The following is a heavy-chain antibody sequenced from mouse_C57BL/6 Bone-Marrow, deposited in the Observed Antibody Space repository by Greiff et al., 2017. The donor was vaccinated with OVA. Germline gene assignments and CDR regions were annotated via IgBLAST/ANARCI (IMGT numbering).Heavy chain of an antibody. Sequence: EVKLQESGPGLAKPSQPLSLTCSVTGYSITSDYWNWIRKFPGNKLEYMGYISYSGSTYYNPSLKSRISITRDTSKNQYYLQLNSVTTEDTATYYCARYYYGNWKYFDVWGTGTTVTVSS. V-gene: IGHV3-8*01. J-gene: IGHJ1*03. CDR3: ARYYYGNWKYFDV. D-gene: IGHD2-1*01. CDR2: ISYSGST. CDR1: GYSITSDY.